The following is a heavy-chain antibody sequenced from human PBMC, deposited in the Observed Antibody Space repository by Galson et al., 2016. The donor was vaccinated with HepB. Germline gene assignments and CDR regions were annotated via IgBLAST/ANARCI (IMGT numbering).Heavy chain of an antibody. J-gene: IGHJ4*02. V-gene: IGHV4-61*05. CDR1: GGSIRSSSYY. CDR3: ARLRHAYTYYFDY. D-gene: IGHD5-24*01. Sequence: ETLSLTCTVSGGSIRSSSYYWGWIRQPPGKGLEWIGYIYYSGSPNYNPSLKSRVTMSIDTSKNQFSLRLNSVTAADTAVYYCARLRHAYTYYFDYWGQGTLVTVSS. CDR2: IYYSGSP.